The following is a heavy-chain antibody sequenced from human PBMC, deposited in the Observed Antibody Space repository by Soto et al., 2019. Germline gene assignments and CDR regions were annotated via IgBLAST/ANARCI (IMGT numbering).Heavy chain of an antibody. CDR1: GYTFTGYG. CDR3: ARSGDTYYYDSSAGAFDI. Sequence: QVQLVQSGAEVKKPGASVKVSCKASGYTFTGYGISWVRQAPGQGLEWMGWISAYNGNTNYAQKLQGRVTMTTDTSTSTAYMELRSLRSDDTAVYYCARSGDTYYYDSSAGAFDIWGQGTMVTVSS. V-gene: IGHV1-18*01. D-gene: IGHD3-22*01. CDR2: ISAYNGNT. J-gene: IGHJ3*02.